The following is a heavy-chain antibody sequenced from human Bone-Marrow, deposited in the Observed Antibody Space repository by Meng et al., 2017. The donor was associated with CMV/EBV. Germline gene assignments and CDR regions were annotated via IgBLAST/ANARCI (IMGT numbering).Heavy chain of an antibody. V-gene: IGHV3-21*06. D-gene: IGHD5/OR15-5a*01. Sequence: AAPGFSFSLYAMTLVRQAPGKGLEWVSSITPSGDYTYYADSVKGRFTISRDNAKNSLDLQMGSLGVEDTAVYFCAREDLAQRVSFDSWGQGTLVTVSS. CDR2: ITPSGDYT. CDR3: AREDLAQRVSFDS. CDR1: GFSFSLYA. J-gene: IGHJ4*02.